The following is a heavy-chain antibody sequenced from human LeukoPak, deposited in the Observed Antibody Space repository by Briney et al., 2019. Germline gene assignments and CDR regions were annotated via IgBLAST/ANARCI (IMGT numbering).Heavy chain of an antibody. V-gene: IGHV1-18*01. Sequence: ASVKVSCKASGYTFTSYDINWVRQATGQGLEWMGWMNPNSGNTNYAQKLQGRVTMTTDTSTSTAYMELRSLRSDDTAVYYCARDLRGSYRFKMRYYFDYWGQGTPVTVSS. CDR2: MNPNSGNT. CDR1: GYTFTSYD. D-gene: IGHD1-26*01. J-gene: IGHJ4*02. CDR3: ARDLRGSYRFKMRYYFDY.